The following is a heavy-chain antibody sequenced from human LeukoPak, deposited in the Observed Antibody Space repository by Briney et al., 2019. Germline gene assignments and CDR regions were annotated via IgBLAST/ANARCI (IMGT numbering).Heavy chain of an antibody. V-gene: IGHV4-34*01. D-gene: IGHD3-3*01. CDR2: INHSGST. Sequence: SETLSLTCAVYGGSFSGYYWSWNRQPPGKGLEWIGEINHSGSTNYNPSLKSRVTISVDTSKNQFSLKLSSVTAADTAVYYCARGITIFGVVITKLYNWFDPWGQGTLVTVSS. CDR1: GGSFSGYY. J-gene: IGHJ5*02. CDR3: ARGITIFGVVITKLYNWFDP.